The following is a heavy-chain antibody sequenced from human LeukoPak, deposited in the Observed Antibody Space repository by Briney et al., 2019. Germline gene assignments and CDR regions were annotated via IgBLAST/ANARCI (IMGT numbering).Heavy chain of an antibody. CDR1: GYTFTSNY. V-gene: IGHV1-46*01. CDR3: AKYRLIWLPAPVFDN. J-gene: IGHJ4*02. Sequence: ASVKVSCKAFGYTFTSNYMHWVRQAPGQGPEWMGVISPSGGSTTYAQKFQGRVTLTRDMSTSTDYLELSSLRAEDTAVYYCAKYRLIWLPAPVFDNWGQGTLVTVSS. CDR2: ISPSGGST. D-gene: IGHD5-24*01.